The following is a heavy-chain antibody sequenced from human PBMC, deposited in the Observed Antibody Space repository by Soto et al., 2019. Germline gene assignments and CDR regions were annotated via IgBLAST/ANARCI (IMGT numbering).Heavy chain of an antibody. V-gene: IGHV4-34*01. D-gene: IGHD5-18*01. CDR1: GGSFSGYY. CDR2: INHRVST. Sequence: SETLSLPWAVYGGSFSGYYWSWIRQPPGKGLEWIGEINHRVSTNYNPSLKSRVTISVYTSKKQFSLKLSSVTAADTAVYYCARVLSRVTFWTEAEYSQDWGQGNLVVVSS. CDR3: ARVLSRVTFWTEAEYSQD. J-gene: IGHJ1*01.